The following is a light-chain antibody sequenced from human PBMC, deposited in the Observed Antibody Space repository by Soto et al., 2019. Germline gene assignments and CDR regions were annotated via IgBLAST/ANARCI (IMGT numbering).Light chain of an antibody. J-gene: IGLJ3*02. CDR3: AAWEDSLNGWV. Sequence: QSVLTQPPSASGTPGQRVTISCSGSSSNIGSNTVNWYQQLPGTAPKLLIYGNNQRPSGVPDRFSGSKSGTSASLAISGLLSEDEADYYCAAWEDSLNGWVFGGGTKLPVL. CDR2: GNN. CDR1: SSNIGSNT. V-gene: IGLV1-44*01.